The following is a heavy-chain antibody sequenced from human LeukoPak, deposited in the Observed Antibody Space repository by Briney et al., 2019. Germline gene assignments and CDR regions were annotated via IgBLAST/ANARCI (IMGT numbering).Heavy chain of an antibody. Sequence: GGSLRLSXAASGFTFSTYGMHWVRQAPGKGLEWVALIWHDGSKKYYADSVKGRFTISRDNSKNTLHLQMNSLRAEDTAVYYCARDDSSGDYYDNFDYWGQGTLVTVSS. CDR1: GFTFSTYG. V-gene: IGHV3-33*01. D-gene: IGHD3-22*01. CDR3: ARDDSSGDYYDNFDY. CDR2: IWHDGSKK. J-gene: IGHJ4*02.